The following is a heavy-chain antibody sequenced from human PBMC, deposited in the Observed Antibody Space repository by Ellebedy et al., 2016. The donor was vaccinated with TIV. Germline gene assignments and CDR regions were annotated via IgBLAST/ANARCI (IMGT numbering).Heavy chain of an antibody. Sequence: GESLKISCAASGFTFSDQLMDWVRPAPGKGLEWVASNRNKLSGYIIAYAASVKGRVTLSRDESKSSMYLQMHNRKMEDTAVYYCDGCRPGNVFENWGQGTLVTVSS. CDR3: DGCRPGNVFEN. D-gene: IGHD4-23*01. V-gene: IGHV3-72*01. J-gene: IGHJ4*02. CDR2: NRNKLSGYII. CDR1: GFTFSDQL.